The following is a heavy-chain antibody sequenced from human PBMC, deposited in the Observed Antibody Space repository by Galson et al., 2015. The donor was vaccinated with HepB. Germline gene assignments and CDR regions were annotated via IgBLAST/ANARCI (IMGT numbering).Heavy chain of an antibody. CDR3: ARVQGPTDSFDY. CDR1: GDSVSVNNAA. Sequence: CAISGDSVSVNNAAWIWIRQSPSRGLEWLGRTYYRSKWYNDYAESVKSRITINPDTTKNQFSLQLKSVTPEDTAVYYCARVQGPTDSFDYWGQGTLVTVSS. CDR2: TYYRSKWYN. V-gene: IGHV6-1*01. J-gene: IGHJ4*02.